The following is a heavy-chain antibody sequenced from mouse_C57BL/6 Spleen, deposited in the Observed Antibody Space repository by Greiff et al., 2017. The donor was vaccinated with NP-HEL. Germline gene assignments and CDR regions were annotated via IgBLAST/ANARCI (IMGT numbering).Heavy chain of an antibody. Sequence: EVQLQQSGAELVKPGASVKLSCTASGFNIKDYYMHWVKQRTEQGLEWIGRIDPEDGETKYAPKFQGKATITADTSSKPAYRQLSSLTSEDTGVNYCAREGNYVRWYIDVWGTGTTVTVSS. J-gene: IGHJ1*03. D-gene: IGHD2-1*01. CDR3: AREGNYVRWYIDV. V-gene: IGHV14-2*01. CDR1: GFNIKDYY. CDR2: IDPEDGET.